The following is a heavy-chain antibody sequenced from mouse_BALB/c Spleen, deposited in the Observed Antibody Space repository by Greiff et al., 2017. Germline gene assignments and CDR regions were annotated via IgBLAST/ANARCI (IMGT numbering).Heavy chain of an antibody. J-gene: IGHJ4*01. CDR2: ISSGSSTI. D-gene: IGHD3-2*02. Sequence: EVMLVESGGGLVQPGGSRKLSCAASGFTFSSFGMHWVRQAPEKGLEWVAYISSGSSTIYYADTVKGRFTISRDNPKNTLFLQMTSLRSEDTAMYYCARSQGRAMDYWGQGTSVTVSS. CDR3: ARSQGRAMDY. V-gene: IGHV5-17*02. CDR1: GFTFSSFG.